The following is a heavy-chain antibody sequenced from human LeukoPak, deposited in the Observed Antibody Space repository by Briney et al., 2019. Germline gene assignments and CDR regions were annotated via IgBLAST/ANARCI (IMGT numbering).Heavy chain of an antibody. D-gene: IGHD6-19*01. J-gene: IGHJ5*02. CDR2: ISYSGGT. Sequence: SETLSLTCTVSGGSISSDYWSWIRQPPGKGLDWIGYISYSGGTNYNPSLKSRVTLSAETSKNQFSLKLSSVTAADTAVYFCARGAVAGMGYWFDPWGQGTLVTVSS. CDR1: GGSISSDY. V-gene: IGHV4-59*01. CDR3: ARGAVAGMGYWFDP.